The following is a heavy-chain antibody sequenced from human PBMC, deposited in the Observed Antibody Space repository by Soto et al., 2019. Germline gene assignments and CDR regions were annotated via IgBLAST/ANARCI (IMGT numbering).Heavy chain of an antibody. CDR3: ARLSITMVRGVIRDYYYYYMDV. D-gene: IGHD3-10*01. J-gene: IGHJ6*03. CDR2: IYYSGST. V-gene: IGHV4-59*08. CDR1: GGSISSYY. Sequence: SETLSLTCTVSGGSISSYYWSWIRQPPGKGLEWIGYIYYSGSTNYNPSLKSRVTISVDTSKDQFSLKLSSVTAADTAVYYCARLSITMVRGVIRDYYYYYMDVWGKGTTVTVSS.